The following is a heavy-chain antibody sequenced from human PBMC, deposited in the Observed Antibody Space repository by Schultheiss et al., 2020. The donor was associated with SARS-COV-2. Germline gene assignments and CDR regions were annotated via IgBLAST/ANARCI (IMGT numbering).Heavy chain of an antibody. Sequence: SETLSLTCTVSGGSISSGGYYWSWIRQHPGKGLEWIGYIYYSGSTNYNPSLKSRVTISLDTSKNQISLKLTSVTAADTAVYYCARDRELGYWGQGTLVTVSS. D-gene: IGHD1-7*01. V-gene: IGHV4-61*08. CDR1: GGSISSGGYY. J-gene: IGHJ4*02. CDR3: ARDRELGY. CDR2: IYYSGST.